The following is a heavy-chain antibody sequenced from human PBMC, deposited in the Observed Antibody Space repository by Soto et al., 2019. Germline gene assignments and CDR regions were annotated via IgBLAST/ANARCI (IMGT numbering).Heavy chain of an antibody. CDR3: ASAVDTGGTPPSYYYYGMDV. CDR1: GYSFTSYW. V-gene: IGHV5-10-1*01. D-gene: IGHD3-16*01. J-gene: IGHJ6*02. Sequence: GESLKISCKGSGYSFTSYWISWVRQMPGKGLEWMGRIDPSDSYTNYSPSFQGHVTISADKSISTAYLQWSSLKASDTATYYCASAVDTGGTPPSYYYYGMDVWGQGTSVTVSS. CDR2: IDPSDSYT.